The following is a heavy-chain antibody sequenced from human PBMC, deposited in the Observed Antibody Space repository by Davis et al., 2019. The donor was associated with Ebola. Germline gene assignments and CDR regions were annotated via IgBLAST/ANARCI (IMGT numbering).Heavy chain of an antibody. CDR3: AREVHIVLMVYAEMAGGDGNDAFDI. CDR2: ISYDGSNK. Sequence: GESLKISCAASGFTFSSYAMHWVRQAPGKGLEWVAVISYDGSNKYYADSVKGRFTISRDNSKNTLYPQMNSLRAEDTAVYYCAREVHIVLMVYAEMAGGDGNDAFDIWGQGTMVTVSS. D-gene: IGHD2-8*01. V-gene: IGHV3-30-3*01. CDR1: GFTFSSYA. J-gene: IGHJ3*02.